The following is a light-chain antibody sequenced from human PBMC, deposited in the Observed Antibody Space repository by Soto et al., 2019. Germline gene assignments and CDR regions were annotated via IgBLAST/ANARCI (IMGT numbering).Light chain of an antibody. V-gene: IGLV2-14*01. CDR3: SSYTSSSTRV. Sequence: QSVLTPPASVSRSAGQSIAISCTGSSSDVGIYNYVSWYQQHPGKVPKLIIYEVTSRPSWVSIRFSGSKSGNTASLIISGLQPEDEADYYCSSYTSSSTRVFGSGTKVTVL. J-gene: IGLJ1*01. CDR1: SSDVGIYNY. CDR2: EVT.